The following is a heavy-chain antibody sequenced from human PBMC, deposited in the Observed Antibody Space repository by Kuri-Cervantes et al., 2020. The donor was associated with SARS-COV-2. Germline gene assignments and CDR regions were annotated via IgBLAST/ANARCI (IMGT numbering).Heavy chain of an antibody. J-gene: IGHJ4*02. D-gene: IGHD2-21*01. CDR2: IKSKTDGGTT. CDR1: GFTFSNAW. V-gene: IGHV3-15*01. CDR3: ARGRFRDY. Sequence: GESLKISCAASGFTFSNAWMSWVRQAPGKGLEWVGRIKSKTDGGTTDYAAPVKGRFTISRDDSKNTLYLQMNSLKTEDTAVYYCARGRFRDYWGQGTLVTVSS.